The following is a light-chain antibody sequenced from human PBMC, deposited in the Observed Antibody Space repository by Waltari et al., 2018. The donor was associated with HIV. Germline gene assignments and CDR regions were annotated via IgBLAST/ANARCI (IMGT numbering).Light chain of an antibody. CDR2: SNN. J-gene: IGLJ1*01. CDR1: TSNIGGKT. V-gene: IGLV1-44*01. Sequence: QSVLAQPPSASGTPGQRATISCSGSTSNIGGKTVSWYQQLPGTAPKLLIYSNNQRPSGVPDRFSGSTSGTSASRVISGLQSEDEADYYCAAWDDSLKGGAFGPGTKVTVL. CDR3: AAWDDSLKGGA.